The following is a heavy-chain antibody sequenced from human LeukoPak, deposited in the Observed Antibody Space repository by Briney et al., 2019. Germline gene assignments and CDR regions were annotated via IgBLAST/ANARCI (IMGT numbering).Heavy chain of an antibody. CDR2: INTNTGNP. D-gene: IGHD2-8*02. V-gene: IGHV7-4-1*02. CDR3: ASKIAWWALDI. CDR1: GYTFTSYA. Sequence: ASVKVSCKASGYTFTSYAMNWVLQAPGQGLEWMGWINTNTGNPTYAQGFTGRFVFSLDTSVSTAYLQISSLKAEDTAVYYCASKIAWWALDIWGQGTMVTVSS. J-gene: IGHJ3*02.